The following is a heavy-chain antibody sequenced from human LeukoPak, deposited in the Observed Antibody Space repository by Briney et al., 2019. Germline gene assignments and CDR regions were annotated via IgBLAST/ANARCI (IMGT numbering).Heavy chain of an antibody. D-gene: IGHD2-2*03. Sequence: PSETLSLTCAVYGGSFSGYYWSWIRQPPGKGLEWIGSIYYSGSTYYNPSLKSRVTISVDTSKNQFSLKLSSVTAADTAVYYCARVDSKFRVSRGQTDFDPWGQGTLVTVSS. CDR2: IYYSGST. V-gene: IGHV4-34*01. J-gene: IGHJ5*02. CDR3: ARVDSKFRVSRGQTDFDP. CDR1: GGSFSGYY.